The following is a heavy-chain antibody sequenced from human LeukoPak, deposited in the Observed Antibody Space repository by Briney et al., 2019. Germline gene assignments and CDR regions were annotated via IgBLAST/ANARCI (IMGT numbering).Heavy chain of an antibody. J-gene: IGHJ2*01. CDR2: INHSGST. Sequence: TSETLSLTCAVYGGSFSGYYWSWIRQPPGKGLEWIGEINHSGSTNYNPSLKSRVTISVDTSKNQFSLKLSSVTAADTAVYYCAVGTAMVHWYFDLWGRGTLVTVSS. CDR3: AVGTAMVHWYFDL. CDR1: GGSFSGYY. V-gene: IGHV4-34*01. D-gene: IGHD5-18*01.